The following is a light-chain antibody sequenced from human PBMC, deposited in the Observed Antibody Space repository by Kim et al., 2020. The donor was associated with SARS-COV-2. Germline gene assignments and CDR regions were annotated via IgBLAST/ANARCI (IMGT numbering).Light chain of an antibody. CDR3: QQYGSSPLYT. J-gene: IGKJ2*01. CDR1: QSVSSNS. Sequence: SPGNGATLSCRASQSVSSNSLAWYQQKPGQAPRLLIYGASSRATGVPDRFSDSGSGTDFTLTISRLEPEDFAVYYCQQYGSSPLYTFGQGTKLEI. CDR2: GAS. V-gene: IGKV3-20*01.